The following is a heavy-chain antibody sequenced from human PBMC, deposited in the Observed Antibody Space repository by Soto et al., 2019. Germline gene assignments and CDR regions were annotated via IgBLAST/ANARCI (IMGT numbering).Heavy chain of an antibody. D-gene: IGHD1-26*01. CDR1: GFSVDSGGCY. Sequence: SETLSLTCTVSGFSVDSGGCYLSWIRQPPGKGLEWIGYFYYSGITNYNPSLKSRVTISADTSKNQFSLKLRSVTAADAAVYYCARVTVAVPATTHYFDYWGQGTPVTVSS. CDR3: ARVTVAVPATTHYFDY. J-gene: IGHJ4*02. V-gene: IGHV4-61*08. CDR2: FYYSGIT.